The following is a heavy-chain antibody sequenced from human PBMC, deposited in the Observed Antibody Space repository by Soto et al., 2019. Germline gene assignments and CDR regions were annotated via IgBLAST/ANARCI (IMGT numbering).Heavy chain of an antibody. J-gene: IGHJ6*02. CDR3: ARGGAVAGDPNLQRYYYGMDV. CDR2: ITPVLGIA. CDR1: GRTFSSYS. D-gene: IGHD6-19*01. V-gene: IGHV1-69*02. Sequence: QVQLVQPGAEVKTPGSSVKVSCEASGRTFSSYSIIWVRQAPGQGLEWMGRITPVLGIANYAQKFQGRVTITADKSTSTAYMDLSSLTFEDTAVYYCARGGAVAGDPNLQRYYYGMDVWGQGTTVTVSS.